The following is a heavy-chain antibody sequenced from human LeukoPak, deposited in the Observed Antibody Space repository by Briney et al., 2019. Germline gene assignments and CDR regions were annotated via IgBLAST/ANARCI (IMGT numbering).Heavy chain of an antibody. Sequence: ASVTVSCRASGGTFSSYAISWVRQAPGQGLEWMGGIIPIFGTANYAQKFQGRVTITADESTSTAYMGLSSLRSEDTAVYYCARDPLMVYAIRPPGYYYYGMDVWGQGTTVTVSS. J-gene: IGHJ6*02. D-gene: IGHD2-8*01. CDR1: GGTFSSYA. CDR3: ARDPLMVYAIRPPGYYYYGMDV. CDR2: IIPIFGTA. V-gene: IGHV1-69*13.